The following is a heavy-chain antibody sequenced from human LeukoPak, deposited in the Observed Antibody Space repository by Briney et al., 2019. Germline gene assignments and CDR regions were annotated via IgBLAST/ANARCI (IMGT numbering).Heavy chain of an antibody. CDR3: ARDFRVVVTPYDYYGMDV. V-gene: IGHV4-4*07. CDR1: GGSLSSYY. Sequence: SETLSLTCADSGGSLSSYYWSWVRQPAGKGLEWIGRIYTSGSTNYNPSLKSRVTMSVGTSKNQFSLKLSSVTAADTGVYYCARDFRVVVTPYDYYGMDVWGQGTTVTVSS. D-gene: IGHD3-22*01. CDR2: IYTSGST. J-gene: IGHJ6*02.